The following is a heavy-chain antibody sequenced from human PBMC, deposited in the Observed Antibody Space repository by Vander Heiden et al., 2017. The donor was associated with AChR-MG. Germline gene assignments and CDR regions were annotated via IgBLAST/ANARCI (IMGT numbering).Heavy chain of an antibody. CDR2: NSGSGGST. J-gene: IGHJ4*02. D-gene: IGHD1-1*01. V-gene: IGHV3-23*01. CDR1: GFTVSSYA. CDR3: AKDLEHDFDY. Sequence: EVQLLASGGGLVQPGGSLRLSCAASGFTVSSYAMSWVRQAPGEGLEWVSANSGSGGSTYYADTVKGRFTISRDNSKNTLYLQMNSPRAEDTDVYYCAKDLEHDFDYWGQGTLVTVSS.